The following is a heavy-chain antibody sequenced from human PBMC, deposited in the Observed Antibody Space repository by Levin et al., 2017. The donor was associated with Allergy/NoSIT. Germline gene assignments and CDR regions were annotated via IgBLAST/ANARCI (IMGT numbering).Heavy chain of an antibody. Sequence: GGSLRLSCAASGFTFSSYAMHWVRQAPGKGLEWVAVISYDGSNKYYADSVKGRFTISRDNSKNTLYLQMNSLRAEDTAVYYCAKDFSAGEQDYYYYGMDVWGQGTTVTVSS. CDR3: AKDFSAGEQDYYYYGMDV. D-gene: IGHD1/OR15-1a*01. CDR2: ISYDGSNK. CDR1: GFTFSSYA. J-gene: IGHJ6*02. V-gene: IGHV3-30*04.